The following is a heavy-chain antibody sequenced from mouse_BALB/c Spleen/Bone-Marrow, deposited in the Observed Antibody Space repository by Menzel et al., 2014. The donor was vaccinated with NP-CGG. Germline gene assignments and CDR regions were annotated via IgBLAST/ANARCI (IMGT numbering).Heavy chain of an antibody. CDR1: GFSLTTYG. J-gene: IGHJ4*01. CDR3: ARKLRFYAMDY. CDR2: IWSGGNT. V-gene: IGHV2-2*01. D-gene: IGHD1-1*01. Sequence: QVQLQQPGPGLVQPSQSLSIPCTVSGFSLTTYGVHWVRPSPGKGLEWLGAIWSGGNTDYNAAFISRLSISKDNSKSQVFFEMNSLQAYDTAIYYCARKLRFYAMDYWGQGTSVTVSS.